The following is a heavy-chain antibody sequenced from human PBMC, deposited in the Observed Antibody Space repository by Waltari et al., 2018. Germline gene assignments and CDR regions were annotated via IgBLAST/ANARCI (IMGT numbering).Heavy chain of an antibody. V-gene: IGHV3-21*02. D-gene: IGHD3-9*01. J-gene: IGHJ5*02. Sequence: EVQLVESGGGLVKPGGSLRLPCAASGFTCSASSMKWVRQAPGKGLGGVSSISGSSIYIYYTDTVKGRFTISRDNAGNSLYLQMSSLRAEDTAVYYCAPLYFDWSSATSWGQGTLVTVSS. CDR2: ISGSSIYI. CDR3: APLYFDWSSATS. CDR1: GFTCSASS.